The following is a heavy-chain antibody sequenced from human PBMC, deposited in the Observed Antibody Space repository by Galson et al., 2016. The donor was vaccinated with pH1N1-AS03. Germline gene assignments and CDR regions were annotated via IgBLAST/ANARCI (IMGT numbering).Heavy chain of an antibody. CDR3: ARHPPEYCGGNHFYFIDY. V-gene: IGHV5-51*01. Sequence: QSGAEVKKPGESLKISCKVSGYSFTTYWIGWVRQMPGKGLEWMGFIYPGDSDTRYSPSFQGQVSISADKSISTAFLQWTSLKASDSAMYYCARHPPEYCGGNHFYFIDYWGQGTLVTVSS. CDR1: GYSFTTYW. CDR2: IYPGDSDT. D-gene: IGHD2-21*01. J-gene: IGHJ4*02.